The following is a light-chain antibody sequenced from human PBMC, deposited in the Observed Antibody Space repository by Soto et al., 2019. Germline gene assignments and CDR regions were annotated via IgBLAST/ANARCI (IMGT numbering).Light chain of an antibody. V-gene: IGKV3-20*01. J-gene: IGKJ1*01. Sequence: EIVLTQSPGTLSLSPGERAALSCRASQGVTSSYLAWYQQKPGQAPRLLIYGAYIRATGIPDRFSGSGSGTDFTLTISRLEPEDFAVYYCQEYGSSRTFGLGTKVEIK. CDR3: QEYGSSRT. CDR1: QGVTSSY. CDR2: GAY.